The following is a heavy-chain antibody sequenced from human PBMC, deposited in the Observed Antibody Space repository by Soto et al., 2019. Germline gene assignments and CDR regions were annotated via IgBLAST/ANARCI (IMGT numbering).Heavy chain of an antibody. CDR1: GLSLSTRGVG. J-gene: IGHJ5*02. V-gene: IGHV2-5*02. Sequence: QITLKESGPALMEPTQTLTLTCSLSGLSLSTRGVGVGWLRQAPGKALECLAIIYWDNDKRYNPSLKTRLTITKDTSKNQVVLTMTYMEPVDTAIYSCAQRVTYSTNYTVGWFDPWGQGTLVTVS. CDR3: AQRVTYSTNYTVGWFDP. CDR2: IYWDNDK. D-gene: IGHD1-7*01.